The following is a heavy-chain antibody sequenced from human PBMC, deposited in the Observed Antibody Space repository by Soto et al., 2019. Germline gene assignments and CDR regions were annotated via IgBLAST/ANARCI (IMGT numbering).Heavy chain of an antibody. CDR2: ISGSGGST. J-gene: IGHJ4*02. D-gene: IGHD6-6*01. Sequence: GGSLRLSCAASGFTFSSYAMSWVHQAPGKGLEWVSAISGSGGSTYYADSVKGRFTISRDNSKNTLYLQMNSLRAEDTAVYYCAKEGGMSSSGLSNYWGQGTLVTVSS. V-gene: IGHV3-23*01. CDR3: AKEGGMSSSGLSNY. CDR1: GFTFSSYA.